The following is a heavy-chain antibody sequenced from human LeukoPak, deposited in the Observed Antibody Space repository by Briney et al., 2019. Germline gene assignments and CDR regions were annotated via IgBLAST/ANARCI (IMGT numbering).Heavy chain of an antibody. J-gene: IGHJ4*02. V-gene: IGHV3-23*01. CDR2: ISGSGGST. D-gene: IGHD3-22*01. CDR1: GFTLSSYA. CDR3: AKDSVVVIGEFDY. Sequence: GGSLRLSCAASGFTLSSYAMSWVRQAPGKGLEWVSAISGSGGSTYYADSVKGRFTISRDNSKNTLYLQMNSLRAEDTAVYYCAKDSVVVIGEFDYWGQGTLVTVSS.